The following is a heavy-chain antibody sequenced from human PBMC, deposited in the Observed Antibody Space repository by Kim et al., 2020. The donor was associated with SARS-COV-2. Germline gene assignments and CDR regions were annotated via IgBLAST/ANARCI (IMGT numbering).Heavy chain of an antibody. J-gene: IGHJ6*02. V-gene: IGHV3-9*01. CDR1: GFTFDDYA. D-gene: IGHD3-22*01. CDR2: ISWNSGSI. CDR3: AKDGDRSGYYRPGYGMDV. Sequence: GGSLRLSCAASGFTFDDYAMHWVRQAPGKGLEWVSGISWNSGSIGYADSVKGRFTISRDNAKNSLYLQMNSLRAEDTALYYCAKDGDRSGYYRPGYGMDVWGQGTTVTVSS.